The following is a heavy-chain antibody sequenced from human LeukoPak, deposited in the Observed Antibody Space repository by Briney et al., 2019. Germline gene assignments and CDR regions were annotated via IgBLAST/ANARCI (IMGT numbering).Heavy chain of an antibody. CDR2: INQDGRVK. CDR1: GFTFLNYW. Sequence: GGALRLSCAAAGFTFLNYWSSGVRQAPEKGLEGVANINQDGRVKQYVDSLKGRFTISRDNAKNSLYLQPNSLRAEDTAVYYCARDRDDGGFEYWGQGTLVTVSS. D-gene: IGHD4-23*01. V-gene: IGHV3-7*01. CDR3: ARDRDDGGFEY. J-gene: IGHJ4*02.